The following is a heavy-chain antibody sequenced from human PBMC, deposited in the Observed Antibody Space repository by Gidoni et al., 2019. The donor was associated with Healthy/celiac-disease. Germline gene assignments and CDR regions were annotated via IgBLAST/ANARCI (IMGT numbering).Heavy chain of an antibody. CDR3: ARDLLFDAFDI. CDR1: GGSISSGSYY. V-gene: IGHV4-61*02. Sequence: QVQLQESGPGLVKPSQTLSPTCTVSGGSISSGSYYWSWIRQPAGKGLEWIGRIYTSGSTNYNPSLRSRVTMSVDTSKNQFSLKLSSVTAADTAVYYCARDLLFDAFDIWGQGTMVTVSS. J-gene: IGHJ3*02. CDR2: IYTSGST.